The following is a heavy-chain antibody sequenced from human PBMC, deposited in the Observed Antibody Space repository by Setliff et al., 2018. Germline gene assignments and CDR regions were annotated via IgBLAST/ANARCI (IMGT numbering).Heavy chain of an antibody. D-gene: IGHD3-10*01. J-gene: IGHJ6*02. CDR3: ARGSTMIQGVRLYYHGLDV. V-gene: IGHV4-34*01. CDR2: INHSGST. CDR1: GGSFSDYY. Sequence: PSETLSLTCSVYGGSFSDYYWGWVRQPPGKGLEWIGEINHSGSTNYIPSLKSRLTISVDTSNNQFSLKLSSVTAADTAVYYCARGSTMIQGVRLYYHGLDVWGQGTTVTVSS.